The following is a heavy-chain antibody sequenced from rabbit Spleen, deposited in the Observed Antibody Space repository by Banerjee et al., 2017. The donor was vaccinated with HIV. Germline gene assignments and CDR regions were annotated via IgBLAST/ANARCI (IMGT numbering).Heavy chain of an antibody. V-gene: IGHV1S40*01. CDR3: ARDAGRGDYIDGVFNL. CDR1: GFTISSSYW. Sequence: QSLEESGGDLVKPGTSLTLTCTASGFTISSSYWICWVRQAPGKGLEWIACIYPGGSGTTYYASWAKGRFTMSRTSSTTVTLQMTSLTAADTATYFCARDAGRGDYIDGVFNLWGQGTLVTVS. D-gene: IGHD8-1*01. CDR2: IYPGGSGTT. J-gene: IGHJ4*01.